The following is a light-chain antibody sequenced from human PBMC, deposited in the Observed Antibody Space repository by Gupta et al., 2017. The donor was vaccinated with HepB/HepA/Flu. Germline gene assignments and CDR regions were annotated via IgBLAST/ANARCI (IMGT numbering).Light chain of an antibody. J-gene: IGKJ4*02. CDR2: KVA. V-gene: IGKV2-30*01. Sequence: VVMTPSPLSLPVPLDQPASISCKSSQSVVYSDGNTYLKWLQQRPGQSPRRLINKVANRDAGVLDRCSGSGGGTDFTLKISRVEAEDVGIYYCMQGTHCTPRTFGGGTKVEIK. CDR1: QSVVYSDGNTY. CDR3: MQGTHCTPRT.